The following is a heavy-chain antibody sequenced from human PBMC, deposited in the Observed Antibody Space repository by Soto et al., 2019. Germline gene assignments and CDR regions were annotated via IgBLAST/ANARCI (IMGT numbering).Heavy chain of an antibody. V-gene: IGHV3-23*01. CDR3: ARVVRYFDTPYGMDV. Sequence: GGSLRLSCAASGFTFSSYAMSWVRQAPGKGLEWVSSIGGSGGNTYYADSVKGRFTISRDNSKNTLFLQMSRLRAEDTAEYYCARVVRYFDTPYGMDVWGHGTTVTVSS. J-gene: IGHJ6*02. D-gene: IGHD3-9*01. CDR2: IGGSGGNT. CDR1: GFTFSSYA.